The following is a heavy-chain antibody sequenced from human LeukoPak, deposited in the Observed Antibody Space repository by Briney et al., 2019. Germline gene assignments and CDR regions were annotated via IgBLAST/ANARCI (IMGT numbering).Heavy chain of an antibody. CDR2: IYYSGSA. Sequence: PSETLSLTCTVSGGSISSYYWSWIRQPPGKGLEWIGYIYYSGSANYNPSLKSRVTISVDTSKNQFSLKLSSVTAADTAVYYCASYRYSSSFDYWGQGTLVTVSS. CDR1: GGSISSYY. CDR3: ASYRYSSSFDY. J-gene: IGHJ4*02. V-gene: IGHV4-59*01. D-gene: IGHD6-13*01.